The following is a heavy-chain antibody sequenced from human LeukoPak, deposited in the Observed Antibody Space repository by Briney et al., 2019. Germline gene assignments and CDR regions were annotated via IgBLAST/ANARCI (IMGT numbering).Heavy chain of an antibody. CDR2: ISGSGGST. V-gene: IGHV3-23*01. CDR3: AKALETTVTTPYFQH. Sequence: PGGSLRLSCAASGFTFSSYSMNWVRQAPGKGLEWVSAISGSGGSTYYADSVKGRFTISRDNSKNTLYLQMNSLRAEDTAVYYCAKALETTVTTPYFQHWGQGTLVTVSS. CDR1: GFTFSSYS. D-gene: IGHD4-17*01. J-gene: IGHJ1*01.